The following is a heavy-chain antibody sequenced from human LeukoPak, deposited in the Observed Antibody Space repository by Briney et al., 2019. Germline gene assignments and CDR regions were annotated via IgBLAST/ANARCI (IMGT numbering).Heavy chain of an antibody. Sequence: ASVKVSCXASGYTFTGYYMHWVRQAPGQGLEWMGIINPSGGSTSYAQKFQGRVTMTRDTSTSTVYMELSSLRSEDTAVYYCARGGYYDFWSGYPRRVYFDYWGQGTLVTVSS. D-gene: IGHD3-3*01. CDR2: INPSGGST. CDR3: ARGGYYDFWSGYPRRVYFDY. V-gene: IGHV1-46*01. CDR1: GYTFTGYY. J-gene: IGHJ4*02.